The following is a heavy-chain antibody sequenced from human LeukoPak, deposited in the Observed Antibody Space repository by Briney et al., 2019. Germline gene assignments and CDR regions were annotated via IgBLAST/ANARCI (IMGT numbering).Heavy chain of an antibody. J-gene: IGHJ4*02. CDR3: ARDAGLWFGESLFDY. V-gene: IGHV3-43D*03. Sequence: GGSLRLSCAASGFTFDDYAMHWVRQAPGKGLEWVSLISWDGGSTYYADSVKGRFTISRDNAKNSLYLQMNSLRAEDTAVYYCARDAGLWFGESLFDYWGQGTLVTVSS. D-gene: IGHD3-10*01. CDR1: GFTFDDYA. CDR2: ISWDGGST.